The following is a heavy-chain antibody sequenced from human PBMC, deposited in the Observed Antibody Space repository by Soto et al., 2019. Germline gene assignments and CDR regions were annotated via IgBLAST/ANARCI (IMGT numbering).Heavy chain of an antibody. CDR3: ARGGPSSKWLDP. Sequence: QVQLQESGPGLLKSSETLSLTCTVSGGSISSYYWSWIRQPPGKGLVWIGYVYNSGSTNYNPSLKSRVTISIDTSKNQFSLKLTSLTATDTAVYYCARGGPSSKWLDPWGQGTLVTVSS. V-gene: IGHV4-59*01. CDR1: GGSISSYY. CDR2: VYNSGST. J-gene: IGHJ5*02.